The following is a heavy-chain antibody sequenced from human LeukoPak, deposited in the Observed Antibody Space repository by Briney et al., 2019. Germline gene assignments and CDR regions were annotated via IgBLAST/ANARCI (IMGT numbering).Heavy chain of an antibody. CDR1: GFPFSSYG. D-gene: IGHD1/OR15-1a*01. CDR2: IWYDGNNK. CDR3: AKDEIPRNKVYDAFDI. V-gene: IGHV3-33*06. J-gene: IGHJ3*02. Sequence: PGGSLRLSCAASGFPFSSYGMHGVRHAPGKGLEGVEVIWYDGNNKCYGDSVKGRFTISRDNSKSTLYLQMTSLRAEDTAVYFCAKDEIPRNKVYDAFDIWGQGTKVTVSS.